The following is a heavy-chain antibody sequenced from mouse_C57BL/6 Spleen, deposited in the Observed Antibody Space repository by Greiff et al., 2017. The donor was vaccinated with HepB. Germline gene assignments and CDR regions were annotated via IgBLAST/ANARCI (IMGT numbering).Heavy chain of an antibody. CDR1: GYTFTSYW. Sequence: QVQLQQSGAELVMPGASVKLSCKASGYTFTSYWMHWVKQRPGQGLEWIGEIDPSDSYTNYNQKFKGKSTLTVDKSSSTAYMQLSSLTSEDSAVYYCARSQLRGTGPMDYWGQGTSVTVSS. J-gene: IGHJ4*01. CDR3: ARSQLRGTGPMDY. CDR2: IDPSDSYT. V-gene: IGHV1-69*01. D-gene: IGHD4-1*01.